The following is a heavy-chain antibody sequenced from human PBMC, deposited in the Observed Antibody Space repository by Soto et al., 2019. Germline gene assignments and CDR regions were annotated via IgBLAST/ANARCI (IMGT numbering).Heavy chain of an antibody. D-gene: IGHD3-3*01. Sequence: SVKVSGKAAGGTVSSFINYPINCVRQAPGQGLEWMGGIVSNVGTVNYAQKFRGKVTITADKSTGTAYMELSSLRSEDTALYYCARRDTSGFLRYFDNWGQGTQVTVSS. CDR2: IVSNVGTV. CDR3: ARRDTSGFLRYFDN. CDR1: GGTVSSFINYP. J-gene: IGHJ4*02. V-gene: IGHV1-69*06.